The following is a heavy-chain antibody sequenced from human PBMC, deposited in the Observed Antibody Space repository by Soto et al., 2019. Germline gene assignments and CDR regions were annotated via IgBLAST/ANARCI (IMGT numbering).Heavy chain of an antibody. D-gene: IGHD5-18*01. V-gene: IGHV1-2*02. Sequence: QVQLVQSGAEVKKPGASVKVSCKASGYTFTGYYMHWVRQAPGQGLEWMGWINPNSGGTNYAQKFQGRVTMTRDTSISTAYMELSRLRSDDTAVYYCARDRWIQLRLRAPHYYGMDVWGQGTTVTVSS. J-gene: IGHJ6*02. CDR2: INPNSGGT. CDR1: GYTFTGYY. CDR3: ARDRWIQLRLRAPHYYGMDV.